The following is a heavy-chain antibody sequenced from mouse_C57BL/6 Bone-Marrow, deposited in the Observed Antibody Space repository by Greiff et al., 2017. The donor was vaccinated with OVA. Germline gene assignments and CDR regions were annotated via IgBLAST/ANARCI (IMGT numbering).Heavy chain of an antibody. CDR3: TRDPRYFDV. CDR1: GFTFSSYA. J-gene: IGHJ1*03. Sequence: EVMLVESGAGLVKPGGSLKLSCAASGFTFSSYAMSWVRQTPEKRLEWVAYISSGGDYIYYADTVKGRFTISRDNARNTLYLQMSSLKSEDTAMYYCTRDPRYFDVWGTGTTVTVSS. V-gene: IGHV5-9-1*02. CDR2: ISSGGDYI.